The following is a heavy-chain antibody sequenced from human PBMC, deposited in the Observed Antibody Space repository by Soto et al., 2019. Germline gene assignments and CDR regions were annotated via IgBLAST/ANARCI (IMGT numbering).Heavy chain of an antibody. CDR2: INAGNGNT. V-gene: IGHV1-3*01. J-gene: IGHJ4*02. CDR3: AIDLLHLGELSCLGD. Sequence: ASVKVSCKASGYTFTSYAMHWVRQAPGQRLEWMGWINAGNGNTKYSQKFQGRVTITRDTSASTAYMELSSLRSEDTAVYYCAIDLLHLGELSCLGDWGQGSLVTVSS. CDR1: GYTFTSYA. D-gene: IGHD3-16*02.